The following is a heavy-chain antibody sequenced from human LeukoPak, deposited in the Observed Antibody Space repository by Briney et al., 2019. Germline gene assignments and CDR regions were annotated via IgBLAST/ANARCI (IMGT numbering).Heavy chain of an antibody. V-gene: IGHV1-24*01. D-gene: IGHD6-13*01. CDR1: GDNLSELT. Sequence: ASVKVSCKVSGDNLSELTVHWVRQAPGKGVEWIGGFDPEEGERLYAQKFEGRVTMTEDTSTDTAYMQLTSLRSEDTAVYYCAATHAIAATQAEYFQHWGQGTLVTVSS. CDR2: FDPEEGER. CDR3: AATHAIAATQAEYFQH. J-gene: IGHJ1*01.